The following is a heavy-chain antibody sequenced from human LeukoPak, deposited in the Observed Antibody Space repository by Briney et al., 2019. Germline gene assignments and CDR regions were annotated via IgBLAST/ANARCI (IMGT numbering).Heavy chain of an antibody. CDR2: ISYDGSSQ. J-gene: IGHJ3*01. V-gene: IGHV3-30*04. D-gene: IGHD4-11*01. CDR3: ARDREAYSNPMKDGAFDL. CDR1: GFTFSSYA. Sequence: GGSLRLSCAASGFTFSSYAMYGVRQAPGRGLEGVAVISYDGSSQYSADSVKGRFTISRDNSKNTLYLQMNSLRDDDRAVYYCARDREAYSNPMKDGAFDLWGQGTMVTVSS.